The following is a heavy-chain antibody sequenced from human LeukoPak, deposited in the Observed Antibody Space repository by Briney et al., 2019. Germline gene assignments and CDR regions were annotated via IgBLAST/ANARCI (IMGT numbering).Heavy chain of an antibody. CDR2: ISSSSSYI. D-gene: IGHD2-2*01. V-gene: IGHV3-21*01. CDR3: ARVRSSQLRHAFDI. J-gene: IGHJ3*02. Sequence: PGGSLRLSCAASGFTFSSYSMNWVRQAPGKGLEWVSSISSSSSYIYYADSVKGRFTISRDNAKNSLYLQMNSLRAEDTAVYYCARVRSSQLRHAFDIWGQGTMVTVPS. CDR1: GFTFSSYS.